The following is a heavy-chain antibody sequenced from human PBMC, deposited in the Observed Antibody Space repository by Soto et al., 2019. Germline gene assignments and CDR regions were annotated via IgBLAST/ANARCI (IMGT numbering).Heavy chain of an antibody. D-gene: IGHD2-8*02. CDR1: GGSVSSGSYY. CDR2: IYYSGST. V-gene: IGHV4-61*01. Sequence: QVQLQESGPGLVKPSETLSLTCTVSGGSVSSGSYYWSWIRQPPGKGLEWIGYIYYSGSTNYNPSLKSRVTISVDTSKNQFSLKLSSVTAADTAVYYCARESTRGYSEYWGQGTLVTVSS. CDR3: ARESTRGYSEY. J-gene: IGHJ4*02.